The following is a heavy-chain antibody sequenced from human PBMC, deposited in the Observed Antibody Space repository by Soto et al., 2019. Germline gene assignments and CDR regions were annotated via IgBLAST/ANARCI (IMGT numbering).Heavy chain of an antibody. CDR2: ISYDGSNK. CDR1: GFTFSSYA. Sequence: QVQLVESGGGVVQPGRSLRLSCAASGFTFSSYAMHWVRQAPGKGLEWVAVISYDGSNKYYVDSVKGRFTISRDNSKNTLYLQMNSLRAEDTAVYYCARGYGSFDYWGQGTLVTVSS. J-gene: IGHJ4*02. CDR3: ARGYGSFDY. V-gene: IGHV3-30-3*01. D-gene: IGHD1-20*01.